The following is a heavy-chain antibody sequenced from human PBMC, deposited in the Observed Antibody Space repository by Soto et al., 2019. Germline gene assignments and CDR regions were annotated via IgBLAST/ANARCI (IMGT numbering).Heavy chain of an antibody. CDR3: TRSAYNYGPGDY. V-gene: IGHV3-72*01. Sequence: EVQLVESGGGLVQPGGSLRLSCEVSGFTFSDHYMDWVRQAPGKGLEWVGRSRNKANSFSTAYAPSVKGRFTISRDESKISVYLQMNSLKTDDTAVYYCTRSAYNYGPGDYWGQGTLVTVSS. CDR1: GFTFSDHY. J-gene: IGHJ4*02. CDR2: SRNKANSFST. D-gene: IGHD5-12*01.